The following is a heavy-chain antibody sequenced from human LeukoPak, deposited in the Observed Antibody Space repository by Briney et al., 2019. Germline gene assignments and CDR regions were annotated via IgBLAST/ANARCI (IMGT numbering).Heavy chain of an antibody. D-gene: IGHD6-13*01. J-gene: IGHJ4*02. CDR1: GFTFSSYS. V-gene: IGHV3-21*01. CDR2: ISSSSSYI. CDR3: AREEDSSWSNSRYIDY. Sequence: GGSLRLSCAASGFTFSSYSMNWVRQAPGKGLEWASSISSSSSYIYYADSVKGRFTISRDNAKNSLYLQMNSLRAEDTAVYYCAREEDSSWSNSRYIDYWGQGTLVTVSS.